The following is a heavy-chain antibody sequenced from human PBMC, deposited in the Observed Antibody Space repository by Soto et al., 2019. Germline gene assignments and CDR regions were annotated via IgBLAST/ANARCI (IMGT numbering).Heavy chain of an antibody. CDR1: GFTFNTNW. J-gene: IGHJ4*02. CDR2: INSDGSST. D-gene: IGHD6-13*01. Sequence: EVQLVESGGGLVQPGGSLRLSCAASGFTFNTNWMHWVRQAPGKGLVWVSRINSDGSSTNYVDSVKGRFTISRDNAKKTLYLQMNGLRAEDTAVYYCTRDIDSSKWGRGTLVTVSS. CDR3: TRDIDSSK. V-gene: IGHV3-74*01.